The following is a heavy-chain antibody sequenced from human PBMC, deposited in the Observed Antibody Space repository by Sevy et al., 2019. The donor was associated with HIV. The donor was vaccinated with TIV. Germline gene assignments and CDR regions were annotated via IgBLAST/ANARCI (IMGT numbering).Heavy chain of an antibody. CDR2: IYNNIGST. D-gene: IGHD3-3*01. V-gene: IGHV4-59*08. Sequence: SETLSLSCSVSDDSINSYYWSWIRQPPGKGLEWIGYIYNNIGSTSYNPSLTSQVTISVDTSKNQFSLKLTSVTAADTAVYYCARGAVVIGTAATPVLDFWGQGSLVTVSS. CDR3: ARGAVVIGTAATPVLDF. J-gene: IGHJ4*02. CDR1: DDSINSYY.